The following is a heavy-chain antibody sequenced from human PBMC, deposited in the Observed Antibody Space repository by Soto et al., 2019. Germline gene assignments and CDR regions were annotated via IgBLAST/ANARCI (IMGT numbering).Heavy chain of an antibody. Sequence: PSETLSLTCTVSGGSISSYYWSWIRQPPGKGLEWIGYIYYSGSTNYNPSLKSRVTISVDTSKNQFSLKLSSVTAADTAVYYCARGYDSSGYYGDYFAYWGQGTLVTVSS. CDR2: IYYSGST. CDR1: GGSISSYY. CDR3: ARGYDSSGYYGDYFAY. D-gene: IGHD3-22*01. J-gene: IGHJ4*02. V-gene: IGHV4-59*01.